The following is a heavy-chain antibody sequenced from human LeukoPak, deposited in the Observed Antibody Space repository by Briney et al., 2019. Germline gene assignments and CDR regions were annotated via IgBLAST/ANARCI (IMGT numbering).Heavy chain of an antibody. CDR3: ARGHPGVCTSCYWVGWFDP. D-gene: IGHD2-2*01. Sequence: SETLSLTCTVSGGSISSSSYYWGWIRQPPGKGLEWIGSIYYSGSTYYNPSLKSRVTISVDTSKNQFSLKLSSVTAADTAVYYCARGHPGVCTSCYWVGWFDPWGQGTLVTVSS. J-gene: IGHJ5*02. CDR2: IYYSGST. V-gene: IGHV4-39*07. CDR1: GGSISSSSYY.